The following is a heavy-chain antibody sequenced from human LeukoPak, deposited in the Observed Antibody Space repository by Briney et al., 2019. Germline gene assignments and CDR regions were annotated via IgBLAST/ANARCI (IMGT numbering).Heavy chain of an antibody. CDR2: INWNGGSK. CDR3: ARDGPGGGSYYSNY. CDR1: GFTFDDYG. D-gene: IGHD1-26*01. V-gene: IGHV3-20*04. Sequence: GGSLRLSCAASGFTFDDYGMSWVRQAPGKGLEWVSAINWNGGSKIYADSVKGRFTISRDSAKNSQYLQMNSLRAEDTALYYCARDGPGGGSYYSNYWGQGTLVTVSS. J-gene: IGHJ4*02.